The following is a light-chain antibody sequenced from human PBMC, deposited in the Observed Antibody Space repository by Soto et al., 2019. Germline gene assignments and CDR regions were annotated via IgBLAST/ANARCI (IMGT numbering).Light chain of an antibody. CDR2: DVS. V-gene: IGLV2-14*01. CDR1: SGDGGAFNY. CDR3: SSYTSSSTLV. Sequence: QSALTQPASVSGSPGQSITISCTGASGDGGAFNYVSWYQQHPGKAPKLMMYDVSNRPSGVSNRFSGSKSGNTASLTISGLQAEDEADYYCSSYTSSSTLVFGGGTKVTVL. J-gene: IGLJ2*01.